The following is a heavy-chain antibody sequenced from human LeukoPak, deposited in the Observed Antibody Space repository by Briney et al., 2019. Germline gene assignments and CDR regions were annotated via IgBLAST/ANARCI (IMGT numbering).Heavy chain of an antibody. J-gene: IGHJ4*02. CDR1: GVSISRFY. Sequence: PSETLSVTCTTSGVSISRFYWSWLPQPPGKALEWIGNIYNGVPTFFNPSLKSRVTISVDTSRRQFSLELASVTAADTAVYYCVQTTGWPGFDYWGQGILVTVSS. CDR2: IYNGVPT. D-gene: IGHD6-19*01. CDR3: VQTTGWPGFDY. V-gene: IGHV4-4*09.